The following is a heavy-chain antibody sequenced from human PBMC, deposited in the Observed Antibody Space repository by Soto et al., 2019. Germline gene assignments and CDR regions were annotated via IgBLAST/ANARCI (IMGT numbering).Heavy chain of an antibody. Sequence: QVQLVESGGGVVQPGRSLRLSCAASGFTFSSYAMHWVRQAPGKGLEWVAVISYDGSNKYYADSVKGRFTISRDNSKNTLYLQMNSLRAEDMAVYYCASLPVAASHYYYYYGMDVWGQGTTVTVSS. CDR3: ASLPVAASHYYYYYGMDV. CDR1: GFTFSSYA. D-gene: IGHD2-15*01. J-gene: IGHJ6*02. V-gene: IGHV3-30-3*01. CDR2: ISYDGSNK.